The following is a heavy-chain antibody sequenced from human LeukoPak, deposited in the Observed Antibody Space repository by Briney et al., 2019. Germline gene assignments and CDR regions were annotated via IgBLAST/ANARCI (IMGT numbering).Heavy chain of an antibody. Sequence: GGSLRLSCAASGFTFSSYWMHWVRQAPGKGLVWVSRINSDGSSTSYADSVKGRFTISRDNAKNTLYLQMNSLRAEDTAVYYCASGLVVPAAPHDAFDIWGQGTMVTVSS. CDR2: INSDGSST. V-gene: IGHV3-74*01. CDR3: ASGLVVPAAPHDAFDI. D-gene: IGHD2-2*01. CDR1: GFTFSSYW. J-gene: IGHJ3*02.